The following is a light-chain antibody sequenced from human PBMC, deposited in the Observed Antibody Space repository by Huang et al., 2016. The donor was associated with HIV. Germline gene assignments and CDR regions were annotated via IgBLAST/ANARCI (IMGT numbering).Light chain of an antibody. V-gene: IGKV3-15*01. CDR1: QSVATN. CDR2: GAS. Sequence: EIIMTQSPATLSLSPGEGASLTCRANQSVATNLAWYLHRPGQSPRILIFGASTRASGLPGRFSGSGSGTPFTLTVSGLQSEDFAVYYCQQYHNWPYTFGQGTKLEI. CDR3: QQYHNWPYT. J-gene: IGKJ2*01.